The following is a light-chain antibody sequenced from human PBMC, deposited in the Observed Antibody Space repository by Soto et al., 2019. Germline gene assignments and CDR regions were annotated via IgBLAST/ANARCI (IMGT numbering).Light chain of an antibody. CDR1: QGISNY. Sequence: DIQMTQSPSSLSASVGDRVTITCRASQGISNYLAWYQQQPGKVPKLLIYAASTLQSGVPSRFSGSGSWTDFTLPISSLQPEDVATYYCQKYNSAPWAFGQGTKVEIK. V-gene: IGKV1-27*01. CDR3: QKYNSAPWA. CDR2: AAS. J-gene: IGKJ1*01.